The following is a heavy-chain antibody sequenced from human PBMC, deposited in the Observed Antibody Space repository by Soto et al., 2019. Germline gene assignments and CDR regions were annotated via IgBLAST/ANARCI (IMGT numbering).Heavy chain of an antibody. CDR2: IIPIFGTA. D-gene: IGHD5-12*01. Sequence: QVQLVQSGAEVKKPGSSVKVSCKASGGTFSSYAISRVRQAPGQGLEWMGGIIPIFGTANYAQKFQGRVTITADESTSTAYMELSSLRSEDTAVYYCARGRDSGYSHAYYYGMDVWGQGTTVTVSS. J-gene: IGHJ6*02. CDR1: GGTFSSYA. V-gene: IGHV1-69*01. CDR3: ARGRDSGYSHAYYYGMDV.